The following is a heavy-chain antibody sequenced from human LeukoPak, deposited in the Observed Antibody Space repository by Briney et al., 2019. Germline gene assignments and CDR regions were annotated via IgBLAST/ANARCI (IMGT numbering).Heavy chain of an antibody. CDR1: GGSISSYY. V-gene: IGHV4-59*08. CDR2: IYYSGST. Sequence: SETLSLTCIVSGGSISSYYWSWIRHPPGKGLEWIGYIYYSGSTNYNHSLKSRVTISVDTSKNQFSLKLSSVTAADTAVYYCARYSIAVAGTNYYYYYGMDVWGQGTTVTVSS. D-gene: IGHD6-19*01. CDR3: ARYSIAVAGTNYYYYYGMDV. J-gene: IGHJ6*02.